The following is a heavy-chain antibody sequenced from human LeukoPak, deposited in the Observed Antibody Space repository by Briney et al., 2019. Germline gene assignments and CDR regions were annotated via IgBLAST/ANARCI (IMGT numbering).Heavy chain of an antibody. CDR3: ARVVPAASNFDY. V-gene: IGHV1-18*01. J-gene: IGHJ4*02. CDR1: GYTFTSYG. CDR2: ISAYNANT. D-gene: IGHD2-2*01. Sequence: ASVKVSCKASGYTFTSYGISWVRQAPGQGLEWMGWISAYNANTNYAQKLQGRVTMTTDTSTSTAYMELRSLRSDDTAVYYCARVVPAASNFDYWGQGTLVTVTS.